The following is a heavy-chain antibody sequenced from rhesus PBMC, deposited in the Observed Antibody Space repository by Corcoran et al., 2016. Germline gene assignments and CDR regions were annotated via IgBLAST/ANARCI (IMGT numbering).Heavy chain of an antibody. J-gene: IGHJ5-2*02. CDR1: GVAITAYY. D-gene: IGHD2-27*01. V-gene: IGHV4-81*01. CDR3: ARVVSIRYNSLDV. Sequence: QVQLQESGPGLVKPSETLSLTCAVSGVAITAYYWSWIRQPPGRGLKWIGNIDGNSAGTNYNPSLKSRVTISKDTSKNQFSLKLSSVTAADTALYYGARVVSIRYNSLDVWGRGVLVTVSS. CDR2: IDGNSAGT.